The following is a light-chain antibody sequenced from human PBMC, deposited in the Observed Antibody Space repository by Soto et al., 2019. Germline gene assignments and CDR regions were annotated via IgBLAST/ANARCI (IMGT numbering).Light chain of an antibody. V-gene: IGKV3-15*01. CDR2: GAS. CDR1: QSVSSN. J-gene: IGKJ2*01. CDR3: QQYNNWPYT. Sequence: EIVMTQSPATLSVSPGXRATLSCRASQSVSSNLAWYQQKPGQAPRLLIYGASTRATGIPARFSGSGSGTEFTLTISSLQSEDFAVYYCQQYNNWPYTFGQGTKADIK.